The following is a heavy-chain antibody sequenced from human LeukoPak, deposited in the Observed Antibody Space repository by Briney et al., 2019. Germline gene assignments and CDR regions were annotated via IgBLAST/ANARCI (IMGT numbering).Heavy chain of an antibody. J-gene: IGHJ4*02. CDR3: ARVPYSGSYYFDY. D-gene: IGHD1-26*01. V-gene: IGHV3-66*01. CDR2: IYSGGST. CDR1: GFTFSSYS. Sequence: GGSLRLSCAASGFTFSSYSMNWVRRAPGKGLEWVSVIYSGGSTYYADSVKGRFTISRDNSKNTLYLQMNSLRAEDTAVYYCARVPYSGSYYFDYWGQGALVTVSS.